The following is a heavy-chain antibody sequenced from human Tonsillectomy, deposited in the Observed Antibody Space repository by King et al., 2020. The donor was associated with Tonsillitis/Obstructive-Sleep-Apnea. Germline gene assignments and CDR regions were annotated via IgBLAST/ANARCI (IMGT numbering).Heavy chain of an antibody. CDR3: ARGGTVTTPIRFDP. CDR1: GYTFIGYY. V-gene: IGHV1-2*02. Sequence: QLVQSGAEVKKPGASLKVSCKASGYTFIGYYIHWVRQAPGQGLEWMGWINPNSGATNYAQKFQGRVTMTRDTSVNTAYMELSRLRSDDMAVYYCARGGTVTTPIRFDPWGQGTLVTASS. D-gene: IGHD4-11*01. J-gene: IGHJ5*02. CDR2: INPNSGAT.